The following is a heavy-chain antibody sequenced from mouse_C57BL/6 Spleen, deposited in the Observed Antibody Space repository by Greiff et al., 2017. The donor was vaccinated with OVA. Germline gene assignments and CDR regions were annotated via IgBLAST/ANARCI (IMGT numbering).Heavy chain of an antibody. D-gene: IGHD1-1*01. CDR1: GYAFSSYW. J-gene: IGHJ4*01. V-gene: IGHV1-80*01. CDR2: IYPGDGDT. CDR3: AREGYGSSYYYAMDY. Sequence: QVQLKQSGAELVKPGASVKISCKASGYAFSSYWMNWVKQRPGKGLEWIGQIYPGDGDTNYNGKFKGKATLTADKSSGTAYMQLSSLTSEDSAVYFCAREGYGSSYYYAMDYWGQGTSVTVSS.